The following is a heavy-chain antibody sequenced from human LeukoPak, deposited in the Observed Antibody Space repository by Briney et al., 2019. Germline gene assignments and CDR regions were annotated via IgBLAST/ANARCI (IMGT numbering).Heavy chain of an antibody. CDR2: ISWNSGSI. Sequence: GGSLRLSCAASGFTFDDYAMHWVRQAPGKGLEWVSGISWNSGSIGYADSVKGRFTISRDNAKNSLYLQMKSLRAEDTALYYCAKAASLNFNYYDSSGYFEWGQGTLVTVSS. D-gene: IGHD3-22*01. V-gene: IGHV3-9*01. CDR3: AKAASLNFNYYDSSGYFE. CDR1: GFTFDDYA. J-gene: IGHJ4*02.